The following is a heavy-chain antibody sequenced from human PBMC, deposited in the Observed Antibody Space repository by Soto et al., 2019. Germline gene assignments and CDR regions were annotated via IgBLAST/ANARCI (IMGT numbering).Heavy chain of an antibody. CDR2: VKSKANSYAT. Sequence: HPGGSLRLSCAASGFSFSDSALHWVRQASGKGLEWVGRVKSKANSYATAYAASVKGRFIISRDDSKNTAYLQMNSLKTEDTAVYYCTRLAYGDFRFDLWGQGTLVTVSS. V-gene: IGHV3-73*01. D-gene: IGHD4-17*01. J-gene: IGHJ4*02. CDR1: GFSFSDSA. CDR3: TRLAYGDFRFDL.